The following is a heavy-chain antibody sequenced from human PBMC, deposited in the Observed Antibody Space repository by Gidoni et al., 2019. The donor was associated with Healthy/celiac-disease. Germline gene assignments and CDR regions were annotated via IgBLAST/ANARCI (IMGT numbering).Heavy chain of an antibody. CDR1: GYTITELS. V-gene: IGHV1-24*01. CDR2: FDPEDGET. CDR3: ATGIVVVPAAIRLDY. Sequence: QVQLVQSGAEVKKPGASVKVSCKVSGYTITELSRHWVRRAPGKGLEWMGGFDPEDGETTYAQKFQGRVTMTEDTSTDTAYMELSSLRSEDTAVYYCATGIVVVPAAIRLDYWGQGTLVTVSS. J-gene: IGHJ4*02. D-gene: IGHD2-2*01.